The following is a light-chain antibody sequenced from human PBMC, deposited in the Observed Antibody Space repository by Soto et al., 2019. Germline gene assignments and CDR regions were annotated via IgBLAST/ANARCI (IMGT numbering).Light chain of an antibody. CDR3: NSYTSSGTYV. CDR2: DVS. J-gene: IGLJ1*01. CDR1: SSDVGGYNY. Sequence: QSALTQPASVSGSPGQSITISCIGTSSDVGGYNYVSWYHQHPGKAPKLIIYDVSNRPSGVSNRFSGSKSGNTASLTISGLQDEDEADYYCNSYTSSGTYVFGTGTKLTVL. V-gene: IGLV2-14*01.